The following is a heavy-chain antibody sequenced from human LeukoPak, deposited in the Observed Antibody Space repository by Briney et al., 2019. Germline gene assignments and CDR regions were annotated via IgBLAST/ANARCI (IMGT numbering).Heavy chain of an antibody. V-gene: IGHV1-2*02. CDR2: INPNSGGT. J-gene: IGHJ4*02. CDR3: AAILTNGIVVVPAAIQSDY. D-gene: IGHD2-2*02. CDR1: GYTFTGYY. Sequence: ASVKVSCKASGYTFTGYYMHWVRQAPGQGLEWMGWINPNSGGTNYAQKFQGRVTMTRDTSISTAYMELSRLRYDDTAVYYCAAILTNGIVVVPAAIQSDYWGQGTLVTVSS.